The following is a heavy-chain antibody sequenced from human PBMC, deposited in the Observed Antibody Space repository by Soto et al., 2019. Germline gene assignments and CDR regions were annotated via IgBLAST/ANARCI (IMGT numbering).Heavy chain of an antibody. CDR2: IRGKANHYVT. J-gene: IGHJ4*02. CDR1: GITFSASS. D-gene: IGHD3-3*01. V-gene: IGHV3-73*01. CDR3: GIEGAGFGH. Sequence: VESGGGLVQPWGSVNLSCAASGITFSASSMHWVRQAPGKGLEWLGRIRGKANHYVTAYSESVKGRFVISRDDSKDTIVLPMKSLRNEDTAMYFFGIEGAGFGHWGQGTLVTVS.